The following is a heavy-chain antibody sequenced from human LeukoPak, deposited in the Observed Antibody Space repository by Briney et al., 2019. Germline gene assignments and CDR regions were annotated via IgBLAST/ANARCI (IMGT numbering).Heavy chain of an antibody. CDR3: AKSLKWFGESYGMDV. D-gene: IGHD3-10*01. CDR1: GFTFSSYA. J-gene: IGHJ6*02. V-gene: IGHV3-23*01. CDR2: IFGSGGST. Sequence: GGSLRLSCAASGFTFSSYAMYWVRQAPGKGLEWVSGIFGSGGSTHYADSVKGRFTISRDNSKNTVYLQMNSLRAEDTAVYYCAKSLKWFGESYGMDVWGQGTTVTVSS.